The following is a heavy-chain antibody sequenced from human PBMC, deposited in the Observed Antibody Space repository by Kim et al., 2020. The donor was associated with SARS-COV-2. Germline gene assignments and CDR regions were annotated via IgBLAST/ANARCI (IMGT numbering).Heavy chain of an antibody. CDR2: ISNDGSDT. V-gene: IGHV3-30*18. Sequence: GGSLRLSCAASGFFFRTFGMHWVRQAPGKGLEWVAVISNDGSDTYYADSVKGRFTISRDNSKDTLYLEMNSLKGEDTAVYYCAKDSRRKVTNPEYYNGMAVWGQGTTVIVSS. J-gene: IGHJ6*02. CDR1: GFFFRTFG. D-gene: IGHD2-21*02. CDR3: AKDSRRKVTNPEYYNGMAV.